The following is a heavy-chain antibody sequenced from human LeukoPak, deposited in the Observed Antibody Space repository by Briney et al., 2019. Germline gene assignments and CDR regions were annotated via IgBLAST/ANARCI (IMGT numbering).Heavy chain of an antibody. CDR2: ISNNGGYT. CDR1: GFTCSSYA. D-gene: IGHD2-15*01. J-gene: IGHJ4*02. CDR3: AKQLGYCSDGSCYFPY. V-gene: IGHV3-23*01. Sequence: GGSLRLSCAASGFTCSSYAKNWVRQAPGKGLEWVSAISNNGGYTYYADSVQGRFTISRDNSKSTLCLQMNSLRAEDTAVYYCAKQLGYCSDGSCYFPYWGQGTLVTVSS.